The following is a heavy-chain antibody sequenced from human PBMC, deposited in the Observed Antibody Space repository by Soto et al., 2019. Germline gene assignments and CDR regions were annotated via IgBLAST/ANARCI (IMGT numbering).Heavy chain of an antibody. J-gene: IGHJ3*02. D-gene: IGHD6-19*01. CDR1: GGSISSYY. CDR3: ARDRSSGWDYDAFDI. V-gene: IGHV4-59*01. CDR2: IYYSGST. Sequence: SETLSLTCTASGGSISSYYWSWIRQPPGKGLEWIGYIYYSGSTNYNPSLKSRVTISVDTSKNQFSLKLSSVTAADTAVYYCARDRSSGWDYDAFDIWGQGTMVTVSS.